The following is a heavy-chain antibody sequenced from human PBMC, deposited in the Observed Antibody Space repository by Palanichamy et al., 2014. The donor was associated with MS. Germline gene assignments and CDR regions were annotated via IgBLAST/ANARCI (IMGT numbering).Heavy chain of an antibody. CDR3: ARDSTLRLGEPDYFDY. D-gene: IGHD3-16*01. J-gene: IGHJ4*02. V-gene: IGHV3-33*01. Sequence: QLVEVWGRRGPAWRSLRLSCAASGFTFSSYGMHWVRQAPGKGLEWVAVIWYDGSNKYYADSVKGRFTISRDNSKNTLYLQMNSLRAEDTAVYYCARDSTLRLGEPDYFDYWGQGTLVTVSS. CDR2: IWYDGSNK. CDR1: GFTFSSYG.